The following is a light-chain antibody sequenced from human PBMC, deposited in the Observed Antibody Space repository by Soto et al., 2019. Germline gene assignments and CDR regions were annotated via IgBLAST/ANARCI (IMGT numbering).Light chain of an antibody. J-gene: IGKJ1*01. CDR2: GAS. CDR1: QSVSSSY. Sequence: EMVLTQSQGTLSLSPGERATLSCRASQSVSSSYLAWYQQKPGQAPRLLIYGASSRATGIPGRFSGSGSGTDCTLTISRLEPEDFAVYYCQKYGNWPRTFGQATKVEIK. V-gene: IGKV3-20*01. CDR3: QKYGNWPRT.